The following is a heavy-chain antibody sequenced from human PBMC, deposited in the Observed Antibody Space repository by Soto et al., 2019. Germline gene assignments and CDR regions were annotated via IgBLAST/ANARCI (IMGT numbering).Heavy chain of an antibody. CDR1: GGSIRSYC. Sequence: QVQLQESGPTLVKPSETLSLTCTVSGGSIRSYCWTWIRQPPGEGLEWIGWICNSGTTNYNPSLKRRVAISLDTQKNQFALQLSSVTVADTAVYCRAGGGSIVVATRRLMDVWGNGTTVTVSS. D-gene: IGHD3-22*01. J-gene: IGHJ6*03. CDR3: AGGGSIVVATRRLMDV. V-gene: IGHV4-4*09. CDR2: ICNSGTT.